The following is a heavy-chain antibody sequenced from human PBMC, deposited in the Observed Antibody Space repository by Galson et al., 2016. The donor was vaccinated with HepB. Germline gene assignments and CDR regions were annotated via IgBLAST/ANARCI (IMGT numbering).Heavy chain of an antibody. J-gene: IGHJ6*01. V-gene: IGHV3-66*01. CDR1: GLTVSRSY. CDR3: ARDYAAYGDPARYYYFEKDV. D-gene: IGHD4-17*01. Sequence: SLRLSCAASGLTVSRSYMSWVRQAPGKGLEWVSIVHSGGRTYYSDSVKGRFTISRDTSKNTLYLQMNSLRADDTAVYYCARDYAAYGDPARYYYFEKDVWGQGTTVNVS. CDR2: VHSGGRT.